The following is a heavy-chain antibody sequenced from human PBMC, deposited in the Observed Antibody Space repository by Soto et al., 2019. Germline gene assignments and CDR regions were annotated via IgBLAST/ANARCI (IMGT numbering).Heavy chain of an antibody. CDR3: ARDPGYSGFDFDY. D-gene: IGHD5-12*01. J-gene: IGHJ4*02. Sequence: GGSLRLSCAASGFTFSSHAMHWVRQAPGKGLEWVAVIWYDGSKKYYGDSVKGRFTVARDDSKSTLSLQMNSLRVEDTAVYYCARDPGYSGFDFDYWGQGTLVTVSS. CDR2: IWYDGSKK. CDR1: GFTFSSHA. V-gene: IGHV3-33*01.